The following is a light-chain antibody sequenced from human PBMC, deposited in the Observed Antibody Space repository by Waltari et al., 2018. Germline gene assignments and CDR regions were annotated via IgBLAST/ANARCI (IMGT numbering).Light chain of an antibody. Sequence: QSLLTQPPPASGPPGQTATISCSGSTSNISSHYVYWFQQSPVTAPNLLSYRNNQRPSGVPDRFYDSKSGTSASLAISGLRAEDEDDYYCAAWDDSLSAFDDFGTGTKVTVL. CDR1: TSNISSHY. J-gene: IGLJ1*01. CDR3: AAWDDSLSAFDD. V-gene: IGLV1-47*01. CDR2: RNN.